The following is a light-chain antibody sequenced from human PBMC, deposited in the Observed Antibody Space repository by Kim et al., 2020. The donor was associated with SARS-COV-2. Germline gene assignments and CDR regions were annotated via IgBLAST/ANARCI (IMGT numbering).Light chain of an antibody. CDR3: QVWDSSSDHPV. V-gene: IGLV3-21*04. J-gene: IGLJ3*02. CDR1: NIGSKS. Sequence: APGKTARISCGGNNIGSKSVHWYQQKPGQVPVVVSYYDSDRPAGIPERFSGSNSGNTATLTISRFEAGDEADYYCQVWDSSSDHPVFGGGTQLTVL. CDR2: YDS.